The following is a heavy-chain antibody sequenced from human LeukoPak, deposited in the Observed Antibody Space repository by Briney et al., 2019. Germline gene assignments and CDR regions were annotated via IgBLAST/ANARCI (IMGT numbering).Heavy chain of an antibody. Sequence: GGSLRLSCAASGFNFSSYWMSWVRQAPGKGLEWVANIKQDGSEKYYVDSVKGRFTISRDNAKNSLYLQMNSLRAEDTAVYYCARDWLVSVPLDYWGQGTLVTVSS. CDR3: ARDWLVSVPLDY. CDR2: IKQDGSEK. J-gene: IGHJ4*02. CDR1: GFNFSSYW. D-gene: IGHD6-19*01. V-gene: IGHV3-7*01.